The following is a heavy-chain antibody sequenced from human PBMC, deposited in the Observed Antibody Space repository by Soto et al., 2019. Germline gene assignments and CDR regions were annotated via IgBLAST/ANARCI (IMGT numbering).Heavy chain of an antibody. V-gene: IGHV3-15*01. CDR3: TTDRYGSGSYYKGPTFDY. CDR1: GFTFSNAW. CDR2: IKSKTDGGTT. J-gene: IGHJ4*02. Sequence: GGSLRLSCAASGFTFSNAWMSWVRQAPGKGLEWVGRIKSKTDGGTTDYAAPVKGRFTISRDDSKNTLYLQMNSLKTEDTAVYYCTTDRYGSGSYYKGPTFDYWGQGTLVTVSA. D-gene: IGHD3-10*01.